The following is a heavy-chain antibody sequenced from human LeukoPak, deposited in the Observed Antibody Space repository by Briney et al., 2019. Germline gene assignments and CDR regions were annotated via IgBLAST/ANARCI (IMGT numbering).Heavy chain of an antibody. Sequence: ASVKVSCKASGYTFTSYGISWVRQAPGQGLEWMGWISAYNGNTNYAQKLQGRVTMTTDTSTSTAYMELRSLRSDDTAVYYCARDQAYDFWSGYYTEGYWGQGTLVTVSS. J-gene: IGHJ4*02. CDR1: GYTFTSYG. CDR3: ARDQAYDFWSGYYTEGY. CDR2: ISAYNGNT. V-gene: IGHV1-18*01. D-gene: IGHD3-3*01.